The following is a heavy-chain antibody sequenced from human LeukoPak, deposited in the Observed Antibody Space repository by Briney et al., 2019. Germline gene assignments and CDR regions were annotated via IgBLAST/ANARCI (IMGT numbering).Heavy chain of an antibody. V-gene: IGHV4-34*01. CDR3: VRGSWDY. CDR2: INHSGST. J-gene: IGHJ4*02. Sequence: PSETLSLTCAVYGGSFSGYYWSWIRQPPGKGLEWIGEINHSGSTNYNPSLKSRVTISVDTSKNQFSLKLSSVTAADTAVHYCVRGSWDYWGQGTLVTVSS. CDR1: GGSFSGYY.